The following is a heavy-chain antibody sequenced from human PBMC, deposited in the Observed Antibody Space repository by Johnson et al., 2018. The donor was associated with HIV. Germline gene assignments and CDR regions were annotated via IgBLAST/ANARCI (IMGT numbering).Heavy chain of an antibody. V-gene: IGHV3-9*01. CDR1: GFTFDDYA. J-gene: IGHJ3*02. CDR3: AKEERGVNAFDI. Sequence: VQLVESGGGLVQPGRSLRLSCAASGFTFDDYAMHWVRQAPGKGLEWVSGISWNSGSIGYADSVKGRFTISRDNAKNSLYLQMNSLRAEDTALYYCAKEERGVNAFDIWGQGTMVTVSS. CDR2: ISWNSGSI.